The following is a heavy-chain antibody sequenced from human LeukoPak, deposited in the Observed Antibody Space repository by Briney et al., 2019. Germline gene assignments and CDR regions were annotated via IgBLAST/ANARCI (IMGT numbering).Heavy chain of an antibody. D-gene: IGHD3-9*01. J-gene: IGHJ4*02. CDR2: ISSSSSTI. CDR3: AREVVVRYFDYFDY. CDR1: GFTFSSYS. V-gene: IGHV3-48*01. Sequence: GGSLRLSCAASGFTFSSYSMNWVRQAPGKGLEWVSYISSSSSTIYYADSVKGRFTISRDNAKNSLYLRMNSLRAEDTAVYYCAREVVVRYFDYFDYWGQGTLVTVSS.